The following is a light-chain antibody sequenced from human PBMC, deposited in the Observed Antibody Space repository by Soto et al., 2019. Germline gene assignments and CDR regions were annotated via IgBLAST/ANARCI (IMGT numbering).Light chain of an antibody. Sequence: EIVLTQSPGTLSLSPGDRATLSCRASQSVSINSLAWYQQQPGQAPRLLIYGASSRAAGIPDRFKGSGSGTDFTLAISRLEPEDFAVYYCQQYGNSPYTFGQGTNLEIK. V-gene: IGKV3-20*01. CDR3: QQYGNSPYT. J-gene: IGKJ2*01. CDR2: GAS. CDR1: QSVSINS.